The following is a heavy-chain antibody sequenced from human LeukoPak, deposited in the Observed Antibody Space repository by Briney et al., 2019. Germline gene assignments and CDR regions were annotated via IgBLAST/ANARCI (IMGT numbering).Heavy chain of an antibody. V-gene: IGHV3-13*01. CDR1: GFTFSRYD. Sequence: PGGSLRLSCSASGFTFSRYDVHWVRQATGEGLELVSTIGIVDDTYYPGSVKGRFTISRENARNSLYLQMNSLRAGDTAVYYCVRGTATGLDYYYMDVWGKGTTVTVSS. D-gene: IGHD5-12*01. CDR2: IGIVDDT. J-gene: IGHJ6*03. CDR3: VRGTATGLDYYYMDV.